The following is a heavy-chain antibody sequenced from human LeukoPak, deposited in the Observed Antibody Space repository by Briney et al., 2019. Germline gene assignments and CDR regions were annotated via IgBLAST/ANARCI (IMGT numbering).Heavy chain of an antibody. CDR3: ASLPNYGSGSYYSYYYYGMDV. CDR2: ISSSSSYI. CDR1: GFTFSSYS. J-gene: IGHJ6*02. D-gene: IGHD3-10*01. V-gene: IGHV3-21*01. Sequence: GGSLRLSCAASGFTFSSYSMNWVRQAPGKGLEWVSSISSSSSYIYYADSVKGRFTISRDNAKNSLYLQMNSLRAEDTAVYYCASLPNYGSGSYYSYYYYGMDVWGQGTTVTVSS.